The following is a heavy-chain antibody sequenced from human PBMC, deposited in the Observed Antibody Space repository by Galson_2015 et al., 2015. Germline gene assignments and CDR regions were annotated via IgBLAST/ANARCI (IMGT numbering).Heavy chain of an antibody. J-gene: IGHJ6*02. CDR2: ISGRASNI. CDR1: GFSFTDYY. D-gene: IGHD1-14*01. V-gene: IGHV3-11*01. Sequence: SLRLSCAASGFSFTDYYMTWFRQAPGKGLEWVSYISGRASNIYYADSVKGRFTVSRDNAKNSLYLQMNSLRAEDTAVYYCASEAFLITGTTAYYGMDVWGQGTTVTVSS. CDR3: ASEAFLITGTTAYYGMDV.